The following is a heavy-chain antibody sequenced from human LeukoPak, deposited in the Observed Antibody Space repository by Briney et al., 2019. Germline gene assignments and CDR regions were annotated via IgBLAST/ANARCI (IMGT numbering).Heavy chain of an antibody. V-gene: IGHV3-64D*06. Sequence: GGSLRLSCSASGFTFSSYAMHWVRQAPGKGLEYVSAISSNGGSTYYADSVKGRFTISRDNSKNTLYLQMSSLRAEDTAVYYCVKGKSGSDYDFWSGHALGYWGQGTLVTVSS. CDR3: VKGKSGSDYDFWSGHALGY. CDR2: ISSNGGST. J-gene: IGHJ4*02. D-gene: IGHD3-3*01. CDR1: GFTFSSYA.